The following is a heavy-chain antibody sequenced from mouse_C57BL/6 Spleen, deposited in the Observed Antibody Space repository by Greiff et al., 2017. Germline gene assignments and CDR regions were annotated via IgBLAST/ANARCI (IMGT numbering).Heavy chain of an antibody. CDR2: IDPSDSYT. J-gene: IGHJ2*01. CDR1: GYTFTSYW. Sequence: QVQLQQPGAELVMPGASVKLSCKASGYTFTSYWMHWVKQRPGQGLEWIGEIDPSDSYTNYNQKFKGKSTLTVDKSSSTAYMQLSSLTSEDSAVYYCARDYGNYRAYYFDYWGQGTTLTVSS. CDR3: ARDYGNYRAYYFDY. D-gene: IGHD2-1*01. V-gene: IGHV1-69*01.